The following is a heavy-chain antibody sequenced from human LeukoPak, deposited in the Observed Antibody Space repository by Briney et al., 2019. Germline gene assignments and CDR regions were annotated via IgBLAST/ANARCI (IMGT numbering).Heavy chain of an antibody. J-gene: IGHJ3*02. Sequence: SVKVSCKASGGTFSSYTISWVRQAPGQGLEWMGRIIPILGTANYAQKFQGRVTITADKSTSTAYMELSRLRSDDTAVYYCARDGSFGVANGDAFDIWGQGTMVTVSS. CDR3: ARDGSFGVANGDAFDI. CDR1: GGTFSSYT. D-gene: IGHD3-3*01. CDR2: IIPILGTA. V-gene: IGHV1-69*08.